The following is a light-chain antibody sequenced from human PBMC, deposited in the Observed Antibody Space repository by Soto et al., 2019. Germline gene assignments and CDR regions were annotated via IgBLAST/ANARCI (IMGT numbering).Light chain of an antibody. V-gene: IGKV1-39*01. Sequence: DIQMTQSPSSLSASVGDRITITCRASRAISSYLNWYQQKPGEAPKLLIYAASSLQSGVPSRFSGSGSGADFSLTISSLQPEDFATYHSQQSYSTPWTFGQGTKVEIK. CDR2: AAS. CDR1: RAISSY. J-gene: IGKJ1*01. CDR3: QQSYSTPWT.